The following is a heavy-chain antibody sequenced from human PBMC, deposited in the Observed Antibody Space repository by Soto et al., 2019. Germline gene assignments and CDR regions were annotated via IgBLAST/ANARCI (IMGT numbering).Heavy chain of an antibody. Sequence: SVKVSCKASGGTFSSYAISWVRQAPGQGLEWMGGIIPIFGTANYAQKFQGRVTITADESTSTAYMELSSLRSEDTAVYYCARGTYYDFWSGYYTPYYYGMDVWGQGTTVTVSS. D-gene: IGHD3-3*01. CDR2: IIPIFGTA. J-gene: IGHJ6*02. V-gene: IGHV1-69*13. CDR3: ARGTYYDFWSGYYTPYYYGMDV. CDR1: GGTFSSYA.